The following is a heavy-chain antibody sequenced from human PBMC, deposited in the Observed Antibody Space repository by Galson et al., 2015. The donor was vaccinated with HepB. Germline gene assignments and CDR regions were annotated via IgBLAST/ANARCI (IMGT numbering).Heavy chain of an antibody. CDR1: GFTFSSYS. J-gene: IGHJ4*02. D-gene: IGHD3-16*01. CDR3: ARDLMITFGGVVDY. V-gene: IGHV3-21*01. Sequence: SLRLSCAASGFTFSSYSMNWVRQAPGKGLEWVSSISSSSSYIYYADSVKGRFTISRDNAKNSLYLQMNSLRAEDTAVYYCARDLMITFGGVVDYCGQGTLVTVSS. CDR2: ISSSSSYI.